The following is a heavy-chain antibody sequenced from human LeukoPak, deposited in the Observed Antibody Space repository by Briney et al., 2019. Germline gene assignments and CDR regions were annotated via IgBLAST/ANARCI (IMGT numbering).Heavy chain of an antibody. V-gene: IGHV1-18*01. CDR1: GYTFTSYG. CDR3: ARDYRIAAAGWYFDL. CDR2: ISAYNGNT. Sequence: ASVKVSCKASGYTFTSYGISWVRQAPGQGLEWMGWISAYNGNTNYAQKLQGRVTMTTDTSTSTAYMELRSLRSDDTAVYYCARDYRIAAAGWYFDLWGRGTLVTVSS. J-gene: IGHJ2*01. D-gene: IGHD6-13*01.